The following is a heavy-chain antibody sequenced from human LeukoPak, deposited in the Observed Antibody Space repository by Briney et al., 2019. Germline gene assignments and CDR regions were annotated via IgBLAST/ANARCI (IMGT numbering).Heavy chain of an antibody. CDR2: IRYDGSNK. J-gene: IGHJ4*02. Sequence: PGGSLRLSCAASGFTFSSYGMHWVRQAPGKGLEWVAFIRYDGSNKYYADSVKGRFTISRDNSKNTLYLQMNSLRAEDTAVYYCAKELLAVSSWYRPFDYWGQGTLVTASS. CDR1: GFTFSSYG. D-gene: IGHD6-13*01. CDR3: AKELLAVSSWYRPFDY. V-gene: IGHV3-30*02.